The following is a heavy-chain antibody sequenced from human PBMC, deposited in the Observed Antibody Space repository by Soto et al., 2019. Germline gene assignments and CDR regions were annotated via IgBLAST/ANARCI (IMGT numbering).Heavy chain of an antibody. Sequence: QVQVVESGGGVVQPGRSLRLSCAASGFTFSSFGMHWVRQAPGKGLEWVSLIWYDGSKKSYGDSVKGRFTISRDNSRNTVYLQMSSLRADDTTVYYCARDASYYSLWSGYYPSRKGMDVWGQGTTVTGSS. V-gene: IGHV3-33*01. CDR3: ARDASYYSLWSGYYPSRKGMDV. CDR2: IWYDGSKK. J-gene: IGHJ6*02. CDR1: GFTFSSFG. D-gene: IGHD3-3*01.